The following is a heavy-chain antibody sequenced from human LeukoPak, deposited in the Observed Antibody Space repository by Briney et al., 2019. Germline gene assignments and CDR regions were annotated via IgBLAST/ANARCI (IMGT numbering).Heavy chain of an antibody. J-gene: IGHJ6*03. V-gene: IGHV3-23*01. Sequence: PGGSLRLSCAASGFTFRSYAMSWVRQAPGKGLEWVSAISGSGGSTYYADSVKGRFTISRDNSKNTLYLQMNSLRAEDTAVYYCANPVDPGLLYYYMDVWGKGTTVTVSS. CDR3: ANPVDPGLLYYYMDV. CDR2: ISGSGGST. D-gene: IGHD5-12*01. CDR1: GFTFRSYA.